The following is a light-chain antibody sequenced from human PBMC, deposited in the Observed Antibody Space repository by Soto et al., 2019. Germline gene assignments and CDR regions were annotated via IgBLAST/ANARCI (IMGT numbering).Light chain of an antibody. J-gene: IGKJ1*01. CDR1: QSVISNY. V-gene: IGKV3-20*01. CDR2: GAS. Sequence: EIVLTQSPGTLSLSPGERATLSCRASQSVISNYLAWYQQKPGQTPRVLIYGASSRSAGIPDRFSGSGSGTDFTLTISRLEPEDFAVYYCQQYGRSPSTFGHGTKVEIK. CDR3: QQYGRSPST.